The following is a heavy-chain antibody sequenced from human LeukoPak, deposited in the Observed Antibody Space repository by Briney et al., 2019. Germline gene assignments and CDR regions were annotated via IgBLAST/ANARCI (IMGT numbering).Heavy chain of an antibody. D-gene: IGHD3-22*01. CDR3: TTRRTYYDSSGYSYPYYYYYYMDV. CDR1: GFTFSNAW. CDR2: IKSNTDGVTA. Sequence: GGSLRLSCAASGFTFSNAWMNWVRQAPGKGLEWVGHIKSNTDGVTADYPSPVKARFTISRYDSKTTLYLQMNSLKTEDTAVYYCTTRRTYYDSSGYSYPYYYYYYMDVWGKGTTVTVSS. V-gene: IGHV3-15*01. J-gene: IGHJ6*03.